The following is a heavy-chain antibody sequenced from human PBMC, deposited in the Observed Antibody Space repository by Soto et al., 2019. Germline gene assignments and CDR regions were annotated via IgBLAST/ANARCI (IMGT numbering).Heavy chain of an antibody. V-gene: IGHV3-30*18. CDR3: AKTLYDDIWGSYRYIFDY. CDR1: GFTFSSYG. J-gene: IGHJ4*02. Sequence: QVQLVESGGGVVQPGRSLRLSCAASGFTFSSYGMHWVRQAPGKGLEWVAVISYDGSNKYYADSVKGRFTISRDNSKNTLYLQMNSLRAEDTAVYYCAKTLYDDIWGSYRYIFDYWGQGTLVTVSS. CDR2: ISYDGSNK. D-gene: IGHD3-16*02.